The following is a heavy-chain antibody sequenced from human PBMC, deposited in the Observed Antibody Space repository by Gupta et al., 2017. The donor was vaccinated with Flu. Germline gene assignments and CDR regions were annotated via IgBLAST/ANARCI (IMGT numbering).Heavy chain of an antibody. CDR2: IYYSGST. Sequence: GWIRQPPGKGLEWIGSIYYSGSTYYNPSLKSRVTISVDTSKNQFSLKLSSVTAADTAVYYCATCGPAAISFPVPPNNWFDPWGQGTLVTVSS. V-gene: IGHV4-39*01. D-gene: IGHD2-2*02. CDR3: ATCGPAAISFPVPPNNWFDP. J-gene: IGHJ5*02.